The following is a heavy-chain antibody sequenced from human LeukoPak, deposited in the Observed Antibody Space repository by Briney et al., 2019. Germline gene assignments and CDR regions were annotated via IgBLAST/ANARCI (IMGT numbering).Heavy chain of an antibody. V-gene: IGHV1-58*02. Sequence: GASVKVSCKASGFTFTSSAMQWVRQARGQRLEWIGWIVVGSGNTNYAQKFQERVTITRDMSTSTAYMELSSLRSEDTAVYYCVADIGIAAAGYYYYYYGMDVWGQGTTVTVSS. CDR3: VADIGIAAAGYYYYYYGMDV. CDR1: GFTFTSSA. CDR2: IVVGSGNT. D-gene: IGHD6-13*01. J-gene: IGHJ6*02.